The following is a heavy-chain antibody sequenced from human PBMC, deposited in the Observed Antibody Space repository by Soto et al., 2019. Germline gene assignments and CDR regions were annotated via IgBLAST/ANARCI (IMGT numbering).Heavy chain of an antibody. CDR1: GGSIDSYY. CDR2: IYYSGST. Sequence: SETLSLTCTVSGGSIDSYYWSWIRQPPGKGLEWIGYIYYSGSTNYNPSLKSRVTISVDTSKNQFSLKLNSVTAADTAVYYCARDSRLRFLAYWGQGTLVTVS. V-gene: IGHV4-59*01. CDR3: ARDSRLRFLAY. J-gene: IGHJ4*02.